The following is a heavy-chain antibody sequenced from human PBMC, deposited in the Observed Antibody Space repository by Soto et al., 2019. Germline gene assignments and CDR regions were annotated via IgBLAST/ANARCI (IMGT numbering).Heavy chain of an antibody. D-gene: IGHD4-17*01. CDR3: ANRISRDYGDYFLFDY. J-gene: IGHJ4*02. CDR2: ISSDGSNK. Sequence: GGSLRLSCAASGFTFSNYGMHWVRQAPGKGLEWVALISSDGSNKYYADSVKGRFTISRDNSKNTLYLQMNSLRAEDTAVYYCANRISRDYGDYFLFDYWGQGTLVTVSS. V-gene: IGHV3-30*18. CDR1: GFTFSNYG.